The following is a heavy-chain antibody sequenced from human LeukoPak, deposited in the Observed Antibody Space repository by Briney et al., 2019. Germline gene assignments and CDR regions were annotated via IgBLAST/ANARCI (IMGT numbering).Heavy chain of an antibody. J-gene: IGHJ4*02. Sequence: GGSLRLSCAASGFTFSSYKMSWVRQAPGKGLEWVSDISRSGSDIYFVDSVKGRFTISRDNAKNSLYLQMNSLRDEDTAVYYCARFEYYYVSGNYYKLFDYWGPGTLVTVCS. D-gene: IGHD3-10*01. CDR3: ARFEYYYVSGNYYKLFDY. CDR2: ISRSGSDI. CDR1: GFTFSSYK. V-gene: IGHV3-48*02.